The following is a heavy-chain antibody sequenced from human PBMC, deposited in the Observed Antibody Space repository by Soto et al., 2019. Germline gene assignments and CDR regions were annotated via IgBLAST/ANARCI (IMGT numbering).Heavy chain of an antibody. CDR3: AKDLEYSGYGKCDY. J-gene: IGHJ4*02. D-gene: IGHD5-12*01. V-gene: IGHV3-30*18. CDR1: GFTFRSYG. CDR2: ISYDGSNK. Sequence: GGSLRLSCAASGFTFRSYGMHWVRQAPGKGLEWVAVISYDGSNKYYADSVKGRFTISRDNSKNTLYLQMNSLRAEDTAVYYCAKDLEYSGYGKCDYWGQGTLVTVSS.